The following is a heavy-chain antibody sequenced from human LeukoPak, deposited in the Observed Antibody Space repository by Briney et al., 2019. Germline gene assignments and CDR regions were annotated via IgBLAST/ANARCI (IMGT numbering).Heavy chain of an antibody. V-gene: IGHV4-59*01. J-gene: IGHJ3*02. CDR1: GGSISSYY. CDR3: ARKEGPKVRGVHDAFDI. Sequence: PSETLSLTCTVSGGSISSYYWSWIRQPPGKGLEWIGYIYYSGSTNYNPSLKSRVTISVDTSKNQFSLKLSSVTAADTAVYYCARKEGPKVRGVHDAFDIWGQGTMVTVSS. CDR2: IYYSGST. D-gene: IGHD3-10*01.